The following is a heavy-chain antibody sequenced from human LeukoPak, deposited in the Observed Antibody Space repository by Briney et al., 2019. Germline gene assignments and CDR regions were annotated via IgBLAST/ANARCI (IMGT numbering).Heavy chain of an antibody. Sequence: ASVKVSCKTSGYTFTAYYMHWVRQAPGQGLEWMGWIHPNIGGTNYAQKFKGRVTMTRDTSISTDYMGLSSLRTEDTAVYYCARCRDIRASPGMDYWGQGALVTVSS. V-gene: IGHV1-2*02. CDR3: ARCRDIRASPGMDY. J-gene: IGHJ4*02. D-gene: IGHD3-22*01. CDR1: GYTFTAYY. CDR2: IHPNIGGT.